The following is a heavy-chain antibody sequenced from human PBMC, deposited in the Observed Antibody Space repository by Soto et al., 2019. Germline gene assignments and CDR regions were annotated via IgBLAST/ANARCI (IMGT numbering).Heavy chain of an antibody. CDR2: INHSGST. Sequence: QVQLQQWGAGLLKPSETLSLTCAVYGGSFSGYYWSWIRQPPGKGLEWIGEINHSGSTNYNPSLNSRVPISVVTSKNQFSPKLSSVTAADTAVYYCARGKRNGYYDYIWGSYRYSPDAFDIWGQGTMVTVSS. CDR3: ARGKRNGYYDYIWGSYRYSPDAFDI. D-gene: IGHD3-16*02. J-gene: IGHJ3*02. CDR1: GGSFSGYY. V-gene: IGHV4-34*01.